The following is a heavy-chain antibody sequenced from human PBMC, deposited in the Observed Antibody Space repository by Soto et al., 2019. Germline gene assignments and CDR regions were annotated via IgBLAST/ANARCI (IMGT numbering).Heavy chain of an antibody. J-gene: IGHJ4*02. V-gene: IGHV4-31*03. D-gene: IGHD3-22*01. CDR2: IYSSGST. CDR3: ARGHRMYYYDSSGYWYYFDY. Sequence: SETLSLTCTVSGGSISSGDYYWTWMRQHPGKGLEWIAYIYSSGSTFHNPSLKSRVTISVDTSQNHFSLKLSSVTAADTAVYFCARGHRMYYYDSSGYWYYFDYWGQGTLVTVSS. CDR1: GGSISSGDYY.